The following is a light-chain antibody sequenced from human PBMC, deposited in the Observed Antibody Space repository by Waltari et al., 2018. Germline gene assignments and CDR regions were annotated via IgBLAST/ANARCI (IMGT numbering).Light chain of an antibody. Sequence: QSALTQPASVSGSPGQSIIIPCPGTSSDVGAYHYVSWYQPRPGTAPKLMIHDVDKRPSGVSSRFSGSKSGNTASLTISGLQAEDEANYYCSSFRGGASWVFGGGTIVTVL. V-gene: IGLV2-14*03. CDR2: DVD. CDR3: SSFRGGASWV. J-gene: IGLJ3*02. CDR1: SSDVGAYHY.